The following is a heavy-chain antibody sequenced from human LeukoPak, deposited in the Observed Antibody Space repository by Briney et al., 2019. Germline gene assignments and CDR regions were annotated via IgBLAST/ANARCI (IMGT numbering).Heavy chain of an antibody. CDR3: AREVAAGSYRGFDY. Sequence: SETLSLTCAVSGGSISTDDWWHWIRQSPGKGLEWIAEIYHNGDVHYNPSLKSRVTMSVDTSKNQFSLKVNSVTAADTATYFCAREVAAGSYRGFDYWGQGTLVTVSS. V-gene: IGHV4-4*02. CDR2: IYHNGDV. CDR1: GGSISTDDW. D-gene: IGHD6-19*01. J-gene: IGHJ4*01.